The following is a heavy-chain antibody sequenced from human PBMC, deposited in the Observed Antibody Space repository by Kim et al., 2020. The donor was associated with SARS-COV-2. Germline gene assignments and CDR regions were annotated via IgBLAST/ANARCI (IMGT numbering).Heavy chain of an antibody. CDR1: GGSFSGYY. CDR2: INHSGST. J-gene: IGHJ4*02. D-gene: IGHD5-18*01. V-gene: IGHV4-34*01. Sequence: SETLSLTCAVYGGSFSGYYWSWIRQPPGKGLEWIGEINHSGSTNYNPSLKSRVTISVDTSKNQFSLKLSSVTAADTAVYYCASSSLPYSDFDYWGQGTLVTVSS. CDR3: ASSSLPYSDFDY.